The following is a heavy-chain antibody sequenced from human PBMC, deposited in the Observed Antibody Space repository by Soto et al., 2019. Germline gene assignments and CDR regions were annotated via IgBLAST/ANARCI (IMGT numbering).Heavy chain of an antibody. CDR1: GGSISSYY. V-gene: IGHV4-59*01. CDR3: ARGSMVRGLIDY. J-gene: IGHJ4*02. Sequence: SETLSLTCTVSGGSISSYYWSWIRQPPGKGLEWIGYIYYSGSTNYNPSLKSRVTISVDTSKNQFSLKLSSVTAADTAVYYCARGSMVRGLIDYWGQGTLVTVSS. CDR2: IYYSGST. D-gene: IGHD3-10*01.